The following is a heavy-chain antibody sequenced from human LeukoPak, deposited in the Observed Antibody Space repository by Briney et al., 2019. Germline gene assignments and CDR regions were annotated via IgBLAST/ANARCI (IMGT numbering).Heavy chain of an antibody. CDR2: ISGSGGST. Sequence: GGSLRLSCAASGFTFSSYAMSWVRQAPGKGLEWVSAISGSGGSTYYADSVKGRFTISRDNSKNTLYLQMNSLRAEDTAVYYCAKDGYGGNSGMIDYWGQGTLVTVSS. CDR1: GFTFSSYA. V-gene: IGHV3-23*01. CDR3: AKDGYGGNSGMIDY. D-gene: IGHD4-23*01. J-gene: IGHJ4*02.